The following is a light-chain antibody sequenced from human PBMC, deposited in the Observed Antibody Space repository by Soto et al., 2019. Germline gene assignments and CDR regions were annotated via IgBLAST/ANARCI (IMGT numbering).Light chain of an antibody. J-gene: IGLJ2*01. CDR1: SSDVGSYNL. CDR3: CSYAGSSTSV. V-gene: IGLV2-23*01. CDR2: EGS. Sequence: QSVLTQPASVSGSPGQSITISCTGTSSDVGSYNLVSWYQQHPGKAPKLMIYEGSKRPSGVSNRFSGSKSGNTASLTISGLQAEDDADYYCCSYAGSSTSVFGGGTKVTVL.